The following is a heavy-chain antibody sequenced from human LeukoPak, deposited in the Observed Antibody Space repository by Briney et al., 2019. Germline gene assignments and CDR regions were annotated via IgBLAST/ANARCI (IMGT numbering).Heavy chain of an antibody. CDR1: GFTFSSYS. D-gene: IGHD1-14*01. Sequence: GGSLRLSCAASGFTFSSYSMNWVRQAPGKGLEWVSSISSSSSYIYYADSVEGRFTISRDNAKNSMYLQMNSLRAEDTAVYYCARDRSGPRGAEYAFDVWGQGTMVTVSS. J-gene: IGHJ3*01. CDR2: ISSSSSYI. V-gene: IGHV3-21*01. CDR3: ARDRSGPRGAEYAFDV.